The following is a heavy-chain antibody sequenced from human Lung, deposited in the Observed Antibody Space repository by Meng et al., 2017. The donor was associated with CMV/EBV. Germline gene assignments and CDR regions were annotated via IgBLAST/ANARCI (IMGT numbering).Heavy chain of an antibody. D-gene: IGHD3-22*01. V-gene: IGHV4-31*02. Sequence: LRLSCTVSGVTISSGGYYWIWIRQHPGKGLEWIGYIYYSGSTYYNPSLKSRVTISVDTSKNQFSLKLSSVTAADTAVYYCARYSSPSIYYYDSSGYYYFDYWGQGTLVTGSS. J-gene: IGHJ4*02. CDR2: IYYSGST. CDR3: ARYSSPSIYYYDSSGYYYFDY. CDR1: GVTISSGGYY.